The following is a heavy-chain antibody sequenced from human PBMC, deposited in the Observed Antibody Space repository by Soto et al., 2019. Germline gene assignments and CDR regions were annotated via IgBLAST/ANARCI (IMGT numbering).Heavy chain of an antibody. Sequence: GGSLRLSCAASGFTFNSYAMTWVRQAQGKGLEWVSAISASGGSTYYADSVKGRFTISRDNSKNTLYLQMNSLRADDTAVYYCANYLTAVGATSPFDYWGQGTLVTVSS. CDR1: GFTFNSYA. J-gene: IGHJ4*02. V-gene: IGHV3-23*01. D-gene: IGHD1-26*01. CDR2: ISASGGST. CDR3: ANYLTAVGATSPFDY.